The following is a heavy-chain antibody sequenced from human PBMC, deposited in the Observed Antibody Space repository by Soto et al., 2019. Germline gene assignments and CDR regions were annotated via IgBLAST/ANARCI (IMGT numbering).Heavy chain of an antibody. J-gene: IGHJ4*02. CDR2: ISGSGGST. V-gene: IGHV3-23*01. D-gene: IGHD6-13*01. CDR3: AKDGPTDYSSSWLGY. CDR1: GFTFSSYA. Sequence: EVQLLESGGGLVQPGGSLRLSCAASGFTFSSYAMSWVRQAPGKGLEWVSGISGSGGSTYYADSVKGRFTISRDNSKNTLYLQVNSRRAEDTAVYYCAKDGPTDYSSSWLGYWGQGTLVTVSS.